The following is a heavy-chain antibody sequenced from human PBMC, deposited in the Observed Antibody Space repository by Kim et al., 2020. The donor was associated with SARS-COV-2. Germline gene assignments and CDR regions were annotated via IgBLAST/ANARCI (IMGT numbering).Heavy chain of an antibody. D-gene: IGHD3-16*01. J-gene: IGHJ3*02. CDR1: GFTFSSYW. Sequence: GGSLRLSCAASGFTFSSYWMSWVRQAPGKGLEWVANIKQDGSEKYYVDSVKGRFTISRDNAKNSLYLQMNSLRAEDTAVYYCARGGGDYVWGSSDAFDIWGQGTMVTVSS. CDR3: ARGGGDYVWGSSDAFDI. CDR2: IKQDGSEK. V-gene: IGHV3-7*01.